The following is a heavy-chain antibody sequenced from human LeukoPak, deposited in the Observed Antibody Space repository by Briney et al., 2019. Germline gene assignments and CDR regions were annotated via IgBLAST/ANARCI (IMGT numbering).Heavy chain of an antibody. D-gene: IGHD3-22*01. Sequence: PSETLSLTCAVYGGSFSGYYWSWIRQPPGKGLEWIGEINHSGSTNYNPSLKSRVTISVDTSKNQFSLKLSSVTAADTAVYYCARSYDSSGYYQRVIYYFDYWGQGTLVTVSS. V-gene: IGHV4-34*01. CDR1: GGSFSGYY. CDR2: INHSGST. CDR3: ARSYDSSGYYQRVIYYFDY. J-gene: IGHJ4*02.